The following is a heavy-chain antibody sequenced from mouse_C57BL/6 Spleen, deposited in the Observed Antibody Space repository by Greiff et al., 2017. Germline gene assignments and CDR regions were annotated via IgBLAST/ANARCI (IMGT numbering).Heavy chain of an antibody. CDR1: GYTFTSYW. Sequence: QVQLQQSGAELVRPGSSVKLSCKASGYTFTSYWMHWVKQRPIQGLEWIGNIDPSDSETHYNQKFKDKATLTVDKSSSTAYMQLSSLTSEDSAVYYCAMGYGSSSYWYFDVWGTGTTVTVSS. J-gene: IGHJ1*03. CDR3: AMGYGSSSYWYFDV. CDR2: IDPSDSET. V-gene: IGHV1-52*01. D-gene: IGHD1-1*01.